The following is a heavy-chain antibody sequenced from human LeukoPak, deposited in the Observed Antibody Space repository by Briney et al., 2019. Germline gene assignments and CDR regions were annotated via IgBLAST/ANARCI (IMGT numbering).Heavy chain of an antibody. CDR1: GYTFTVYY. V-gene: IGHV1-2*02. CDR2: INPNSGGT. CDR3: ARVKVTMVRGVMFPFDP. Sequence: ASVKVSCTASGYTFTVYYMHWVRHAPGQGLEWMGWINPNSGGTNYAQKFQGRVTMTRDTSISTAYMELSRLRSDDTAVYYCARVKVTMVRGVMFPFDPWGQGTLVTVSS. J-gene: IGHJ5*02. D-gene: IGHD3-10*01.